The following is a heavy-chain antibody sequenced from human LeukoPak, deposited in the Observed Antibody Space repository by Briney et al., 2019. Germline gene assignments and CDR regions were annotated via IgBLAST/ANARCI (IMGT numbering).Heavy chain of an antibody. CDR3: AREAGGVVGATPDSFDY. CDR1: GFTFSGYW. CDR2: INSDGSST. D-gene: IGHD1-26*01. J-gene: IGHJ4*02. V-gene: IGHV3-74*01. Sequence: QPGGSLRLSCAASGFTFSGYWMHWVRQAPGKGLVWVSRINSDGSSTSYADSVKGRFTISRDNAKNTLYLQMNSLRAEDTAVYYCAREAGGVVGATPDSFDYWGQGTLVTVSS.